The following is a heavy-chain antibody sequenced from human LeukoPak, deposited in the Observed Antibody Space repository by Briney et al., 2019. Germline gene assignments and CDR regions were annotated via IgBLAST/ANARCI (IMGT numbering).Heavy chain of an antibody. D-gene: IGHD6-19*01. Sequence: GGSLRLSCAASGFTFSGYSMNWIRQAPGKGLEWVSSISGSSSYIYYADSVRGRFTISRANAKNSLYLQMNSLRAEDTAVYYCARDQSSVAGTTYNWFDPWGQGTLVTVSS. CDR3: ARDQSSVAGTTYNWFDP. J-gene: IGHJ5*02. V-gene: IGHV3-21*01. CDR2: ISGSSSYI. CDR1: GFTFSGYS.